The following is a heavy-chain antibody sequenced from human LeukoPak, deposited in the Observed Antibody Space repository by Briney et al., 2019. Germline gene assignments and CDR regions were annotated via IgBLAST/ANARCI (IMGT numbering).Heavy chain of an antibody. CDR1: GYTFTSYY. J-gene: IGHJ2*01. V-gene: IGHV1-46*01. Sequence: VASVKVSCKASGYTFTSYYMHWVRQAPGQGLEWMGIINPSGGNTGYAQKFQGRVTMTRNTSISTAYMELSSLRSEDTAVYYCARGRLYYYDSSGYYRNWYFDLWGRGTLVTVSS. CDR2: INPSGGNT. D-gene: IGHD3-22*01. CDR3: ARGRLYYYDSSGYYRNWYFDL.